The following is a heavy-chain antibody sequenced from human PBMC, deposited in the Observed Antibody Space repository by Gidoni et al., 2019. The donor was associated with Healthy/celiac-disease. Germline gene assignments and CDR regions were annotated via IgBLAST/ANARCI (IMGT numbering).Heavy chain of an antibody. CDR2: FDPEDGET. D-gene: IGHD2-21*01. CDR3: ATDQIPCGGDCHGWMDV. V-gene: IGHV1-24*01. CDR1: GYPLTELS. J-gene: IGHJ6*02. Sequence: QVQLVQSGAEVKKPGASVKVSCKVSGYPLTELSMPWVRQAPGKGPEWMGGFDPEDGETIYAQKFQGRVTMTEDTSTDTAYMELSSLRSEDTAVYYCATDQIPCGGDCHGWMDVWGQGTTVTVSS.